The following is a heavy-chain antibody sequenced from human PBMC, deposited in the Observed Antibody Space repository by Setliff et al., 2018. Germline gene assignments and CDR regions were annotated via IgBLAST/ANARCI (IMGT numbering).Heavy chain of an antibody. CDR2: ISPYNGDT. CDR3: AREGVDTRSSTDYRYYMDV. Sequence: VASVKVSCKTSGYTFNTFGISWVRRAPGQGLDWMGWISPYNGDTKSAQKFQGRVTMTIDTSTSTAYVEVRSLTSDDTAVYYCAREGVDTRSSTDYRYYMDVWGKGTTVTVSS. J-gene: IGHJ6*03. V-gene: IGHV1-18*01. D-gene: IGHD5-18*01. CDR1: GYTFNTFG.